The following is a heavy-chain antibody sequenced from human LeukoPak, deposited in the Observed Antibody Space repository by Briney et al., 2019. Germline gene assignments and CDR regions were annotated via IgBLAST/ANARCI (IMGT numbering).Heavy chain of an antibody. D-gene: IGHD2-15*01. J-gene: IGHJ5*02. Sequence: GRSQRLSCAASGFTFSSYAMHWVRQAPGKGLEWVAVISYDGSNKYYADSVKGRFTISRDNSKNTLYLQMNSLRAEDTAVYYCAREGREGQYCSGGSCPWGNWFDPWGQGTLVTVSS. CDR1: GFTFSSYA. CDR2: ISYDGSNK. CDR3: AREGREGQYCSGGSCPWGNWFDP. V-gene: IGHV3-30-3*01.